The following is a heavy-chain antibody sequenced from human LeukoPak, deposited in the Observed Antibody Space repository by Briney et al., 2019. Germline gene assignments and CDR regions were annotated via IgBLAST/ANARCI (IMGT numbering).Heavy chain of an antibody. CDR2: VNQGGSET. J-gene: IGHJ4*02. CDR3: VRGGLYHYSGTSGDY. V-gene: IGHV3-7*01. CDR1: GFTFNTYW. D-gene: IGHD1-26*01. Sequence: GGSLRLSCAASGFTFNTYWMTWVRQAPGKGLEWVANVNQGGSETYYVDSVKGRFVISRDNAKNSMYLQMNSLRAEDTAVYYCVRGGLYHYSGTSGDYWGQGTLVTVSS.